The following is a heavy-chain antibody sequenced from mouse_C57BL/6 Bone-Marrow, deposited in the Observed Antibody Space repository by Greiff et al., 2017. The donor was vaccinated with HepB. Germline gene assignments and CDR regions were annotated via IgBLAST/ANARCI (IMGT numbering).Heavy chain of an antibody. Sequence: QVQLKESGAELARPGASVKLSCKASGYTFTSYGISWVKQRTGQGLEWIGEIYPRSGNTYYNEKFKGKATLTADKSSSTAYMELRSLTSEDSAVYFCARPPGGYSFAYWGQGTLVTVSA. CDR2: IYPRSGNT. CDR1: GYTFTSYG. CDR3: ARPPGGYSFAY. J-gene: IGHJ3*01. D-gene: IGHD2-3*01. V-gene: IGHV1-81*01.